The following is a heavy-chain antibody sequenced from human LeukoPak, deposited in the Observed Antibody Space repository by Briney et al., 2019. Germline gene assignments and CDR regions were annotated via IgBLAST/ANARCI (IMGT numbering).Heavy chain of an antibody. V-gene: IGHV1-2*02. CDR1: GYTFTDYY. CDR3: ARDRGLLGMDV. CDR2: INPNSGGT. Sequence: GASVKVSCKASGYTFTDYYMHWVRQAPGQGLEWMGWINPNSGGTNYAEKFQGRVTMTRDTSISTAYMDLSRLRSDDTAVYYCARDRGLLGMDVWGQGTTVTVSS. J-gene: IGHJ6*02. D-gene: IGHD3-22*01.